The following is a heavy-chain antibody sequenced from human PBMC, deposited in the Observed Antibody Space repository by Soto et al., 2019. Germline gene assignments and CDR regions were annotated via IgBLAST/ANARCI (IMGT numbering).Heavy chain of an antibody. Sequence: VQLLESGGGLVQPGVSLKLSCSASGFTCSTFAMSWVRQAPWKGLEWVSAIGARGNTYYADSVKGRFTVSRDNSKSMSYLPMSSLRVEDTATDYCPPPLLRSVHDVEKWGQGTLVIVSS. CDR2: IGARGNT. CDR1: GFTCSTFA. CDR3: PPPLLRSVHDVEK. J-gene: IGHJ4*02. D-gene: IGHD2-15*01. V-gene: IGHV3-23*01.